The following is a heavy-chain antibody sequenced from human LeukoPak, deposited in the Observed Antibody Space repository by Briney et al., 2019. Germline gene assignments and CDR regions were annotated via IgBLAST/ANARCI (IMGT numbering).Heavy chain of an antibody. CDR1: GFTFDDYD. Sequence: GGSLRLSCAASGFTFDDYDMSWVRQAPGKGLEWVSGINWNGGRTRYADSVKGRFIISRDNAKNSLYLQMNSLRAEDTAVYYCAREGYSRRDGYNFNFDYWGQGTLVTVSS. CDR2: INWNGGRT. J-gene: IGHJ4*02. D-gene: IGHD5-24*01. CDR3: AREGYSRRDGYNFNFDY. V-gene: IGHV3-20*04.